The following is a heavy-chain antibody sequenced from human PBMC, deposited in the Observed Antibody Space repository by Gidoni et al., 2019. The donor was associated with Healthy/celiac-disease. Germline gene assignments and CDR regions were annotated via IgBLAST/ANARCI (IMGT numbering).Heavy chain of an antibody. J-gene: IGHJ6*02. CDR3: AKGSVLDSYYYYYGMDV. D-gene: IGHD2-15*01. CDR2: ISGSGGST. CDR1: GFTFSSYA. Sequence: VQLLESGGGLVQPGGSLRLSCAASGFTFSSYAMSWVRQAPGKGLEWVSAISGSGGSTYYADYVKGRFTISRDNSKNTLYLQMNSLRAEDTAVYYCAKGSVLDSYYYYYGMDVWGQGTTVTVSS. V-gene: IGHV3-23*01.